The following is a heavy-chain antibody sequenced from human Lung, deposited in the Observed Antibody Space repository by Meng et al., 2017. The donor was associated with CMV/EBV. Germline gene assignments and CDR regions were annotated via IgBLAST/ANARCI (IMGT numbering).Heavy chain of an antibody. V-gene: IGHV3-30*02. CDR1: GFTFSSYG. Sequence: GESLKISCAASGFTFSSYGMHWVRQAPGKGLEGVAFIRYDGKNEYYADSVKGRFSISRDDSKNTLYLQMNSLRPEDTAVYYCAKETGPISGGYYYYGIDVWGQGTTVTGSS. CDR3: AKETGPISGGYYYYGIDV. CDR2: IRYDGKNE. J-gene: IGHJ6*02. D-gene: IGHD3-3*01.